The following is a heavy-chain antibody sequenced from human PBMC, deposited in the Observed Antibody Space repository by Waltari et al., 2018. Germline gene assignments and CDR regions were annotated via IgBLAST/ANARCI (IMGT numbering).Heavy chain of an antibody. J-gene: IGHJ3*02. CDR2: INPNSGGT. Sequence: QVQLVQSGAEVKKPGASVKVSCKASGYTFTGYYMHWVRQAPGQGLEWMGRINPNSGGTNYAQKFQGRVTITADKSTSTAYMELSSLRSEDTAVYYCARDLPDAFDIWGQGTMVTVSS. CDR3: ARDLPDAFDI. CDR1: GYTFTGYY. V-gene: IGHV1-2*06.